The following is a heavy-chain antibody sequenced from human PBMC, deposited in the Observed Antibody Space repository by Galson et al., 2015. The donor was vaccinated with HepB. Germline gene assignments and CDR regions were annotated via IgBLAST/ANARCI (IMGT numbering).Heavy chain of an antibody. D-gene: IGHD1-26*01. CDR3: ARFISGSYGFDGMDV. CDR2: IDSGGST. Sequence: SLRLSCAASGFTVSTTSLSWVRQAPGKGLEWVAVIDSGGSTYYADSVKGRFTISRDNSKNTLCLQMNSLRAEDTAVYYCARFISGSYGFDGMDVWGQGTTVTVSS. J-gene: IGHJ6*02. V-gene: IGHV3-53*01. CDR1: GFTVSTTS.